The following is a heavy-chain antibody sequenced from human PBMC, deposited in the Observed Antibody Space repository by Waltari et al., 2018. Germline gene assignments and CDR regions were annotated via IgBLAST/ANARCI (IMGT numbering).Heavy chain of an antibody. CDR1: GFTFSSYA. V-gene: IGHV3-30-3*01. D-gene: IGHD3-16*02. CDR2: ISYDGSNK. CDR3: ARDFGALYRRLGTYFDY. J-gene: IGHJ4*02. Sequence: QVQLVESGGGVVQPGRSLRLSCAASGFTFSSYAMHWVRQAPGKGLEWVAVISYDGSNKYYADSVKGRFTISRDNSKNTLYLQMNSLRAEDTAVYYCARDFGALYRRLGTYFDYWGQGTLVTVSS.